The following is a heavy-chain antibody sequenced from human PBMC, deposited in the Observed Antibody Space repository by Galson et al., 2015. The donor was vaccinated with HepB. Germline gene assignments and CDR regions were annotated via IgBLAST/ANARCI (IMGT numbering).Heavy chain of an antibody. CDR3: TTEVGGSGSPTC. CDR2: IKSKTDGGTT. V-gene: IGHV3-15*01. J-gene: IGHJ4*02. Sequence: SLRLSCAASGFTFSNAWMSWVRQAPGKGLEWVGRIKSKTDGGTTDYAAPVKGRFTISRDDSKNTLYLQMNSLKTEDTAVYYCTTEVGGSGSPTCWGQGTLVTVSS. D-gene: IGHD3-10*01. CDR1: GFTFSNAW.